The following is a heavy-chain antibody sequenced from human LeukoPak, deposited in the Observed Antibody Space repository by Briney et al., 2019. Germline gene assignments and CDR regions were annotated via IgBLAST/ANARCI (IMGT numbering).Heavy chain of an antibody. D-gene: IGHD3-9*01. CDR1: GLTFSDYY. Sequence: GGSLRLSCAASGLTFSDYYMSWIRQATGKGLEWVSYISSSGSTIYYADSVKGRFTISRDNAKNSLYLQMNSLRAEDTAVYYCARESTGYDILTGYYRGNFDYWGQGTLVTVSS. CDR3: ARESTGYDILTGYYRGNFDY. J-gene: IGHJ4*02. CDR2: ISSSGSTI. V-gene: IGHV3-11*01.